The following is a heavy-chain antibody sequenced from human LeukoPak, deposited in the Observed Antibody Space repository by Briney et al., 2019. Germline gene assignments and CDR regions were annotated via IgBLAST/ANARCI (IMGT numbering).Heavy chain of an antibody. V-gene: IGHV3-21*01. D-gene: IGHD1-26*01. J-gene: IGHJ4*02. CDR1: GFTFSSYS. CDR2: ISSSSSYI. Sequence: GGSLRLSCAASGFTFSSYSMNWVRQSPGKGLEWVSSISSSSSYIYYADSVKGRFTISRDNAKNSLYLQMNSLRAEDTAVYYCARDRVVGATTGWGQGTLVTVSS. CDR3: ARDRVVGATTG.